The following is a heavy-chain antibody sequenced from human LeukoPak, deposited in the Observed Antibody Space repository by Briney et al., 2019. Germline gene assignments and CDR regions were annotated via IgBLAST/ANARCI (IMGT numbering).Heavy chain of an antibody. D-gene: IGHD2-2*01. Sequence: GASVKVSCKASGYTFTSYDINWVRQATGQGLEWMGWMNPNSGNTGYAQKFQGRVTMTRNTSISTAYMELSSLRSEDTAVYYCAVVPAGTGLSYYYYYMDVWGKGTTVTVSS. CDR1: GYTFTSYD. J-gene: IGHJ6*03. CDR3: AVVPAGTGLSYYYYYMDV. CDR2: MNPNSGNT. V-gene: IGHV1-8*01.